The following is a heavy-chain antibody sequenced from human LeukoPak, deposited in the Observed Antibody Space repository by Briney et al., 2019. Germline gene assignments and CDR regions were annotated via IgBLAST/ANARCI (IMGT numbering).Heavy chain of an antibody. Sequence: ASVKVSCKASGYTFTSYDINWVRQATGQGLEWMGWMNPNSGNTGYAQKFQGRVTITRNTSISTAYMELSSLRSEDTAVYYCARGGYSSSWYRGDFDYWGQGTLVTVSS. D-gene: IGHD6-13*01. J-gene: IGHJ4*02. CDR2: MNPNSGNT. CDR1: GYTFTSYD. V-gene: IGHV1-8*03. CDR3: ARGGYSSSWYRGDFDY.